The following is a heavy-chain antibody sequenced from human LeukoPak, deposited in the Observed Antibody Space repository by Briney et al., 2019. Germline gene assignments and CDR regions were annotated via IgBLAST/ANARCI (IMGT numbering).Heavy chain of an antibody. CDR1: GYTFTGYY. CDR2: INPNSGGT. Sequence: ASVKVSCKASGYTFTGYYMHWLRQAPGQGLEWMGWINPNSGGTNYAQEFQGRVTMTRDTSISTAYMELSRLRPDDTAVYYCARHLPYSSGWDPEDYWGQGTLVTVS. CDR3: ARHLPYSSGWDPEDY. J-gene: IGHJ4*02. V-gene: IGHV1-2*02. D-gene: IGHD6-19*01.